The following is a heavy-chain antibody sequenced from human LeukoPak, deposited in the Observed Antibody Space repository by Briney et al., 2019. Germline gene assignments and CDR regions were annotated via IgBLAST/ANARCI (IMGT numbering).Heavy chain of an antibody. CDR2: ISYDGSNK. J-gene: IGHJ4*02. CDR1: GFTFSSYA. CDR3: ARDLSVRFLEWLFDY. Sequence: PGGSPRLSCAASGFTFSSYAMHWVRQAPGKGLEWVAVISYDGSNKYYADSVKGRFTISRDNSKNTLYLQMNSLRAEDTAVYYCARDLSVRFLEWLFDYWGQGTLVTVSS. V-gene: IGHV3-30-3*01. D-gene: IGHD3-3*01.